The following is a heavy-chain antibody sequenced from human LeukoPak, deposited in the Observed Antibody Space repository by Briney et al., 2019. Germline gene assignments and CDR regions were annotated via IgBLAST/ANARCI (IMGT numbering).Heavy chain of an antibody. V-gene: IGHV1-69*10. CDR3: ASSYSGYHY. D-gene: IGHD5-12*01. J-gene: IGHJ4*02. CDR1: GYTFTGYY. CDR2: FIPNLNIA. Sequence: RASVKVSCKASGYTFTGYYMHWVRQAPGQGLEWMGGFIPNLNIAHYAQKFKARVTITADESTTTAYMELRSLRSEDTAVYYCASSYSGYHYWGQGTLVTVSS.